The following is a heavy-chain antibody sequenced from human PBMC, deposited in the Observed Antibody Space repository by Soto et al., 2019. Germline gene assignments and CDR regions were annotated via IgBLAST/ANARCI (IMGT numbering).Heavy chain of an antibody. J-gene: IGHJ4*02. CDR1: GFTLATYH. Sequence: EVQLVESGGGLAQPGASLRLSCAATGFTLATYHMSWVRQAPGKGLEWVASTKQDGSAKDYVDSMKGRFTISRDNAKNSVYLQMNSLGAEDTAVYYCARWGGQQSEVDCWGQGTLVTVSS. V-gene: IGHV3-7*01. CDR3: ARWGGQQSEVDC. D-gene: IGHD3-10*01. CDR2: TKQDGSAK.